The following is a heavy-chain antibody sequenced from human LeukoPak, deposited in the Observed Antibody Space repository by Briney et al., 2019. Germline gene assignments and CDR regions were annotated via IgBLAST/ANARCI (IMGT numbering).Heavy chain of an antibody. CDR3: AKDRSGSYLLGY. Sequence: GGSLRLSCAASGFTFSSYGMHWVRQAPGKGLEWVAVISYDGSNKYYADSVKGRFTISRDNSKNTLYLQMNSLRAEDTAVYYRAKDRSGSYLLGYWGQGTLVTVSS. CDR1: GFTFSSYG. J-gene: IGHJ4*02. D-gene: IGHD1-26*01. CDR2: ISYDGSNK. V-gene: IGHV3-30*18.